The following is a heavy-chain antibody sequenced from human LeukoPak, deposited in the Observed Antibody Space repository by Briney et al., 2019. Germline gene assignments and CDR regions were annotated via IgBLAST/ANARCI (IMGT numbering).Heavy chain of an antibody. V-gene: IGHV4-59*11. CDR2: IYYSGST. D-gene: IGHD6-13*01. CDR3: ARYVGAAAGYYYYYYMDV. CDR1: GGSISSHY. Sequence: PSETLSLTCTVSGGSISSHYWSWLRQPPGKGLEWIGYIYYSGSTNYNPSLKSGVTIPVDTSKNQFSVKPRTVPAASTAQCYIARYVGAAAGYYYYYYMDVCGKGTTVTVSS. J-gene: IGHJ6*03.